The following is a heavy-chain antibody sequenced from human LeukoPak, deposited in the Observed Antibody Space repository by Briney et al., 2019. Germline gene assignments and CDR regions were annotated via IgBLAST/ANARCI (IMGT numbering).Heavy chain of an antibody. CDR1: GGTFSGYA. CDR3: ARALYGSGSRFGY. CDR2: IIPIFGTA. J-gene: IGHJ4*02. Sequence: SVKVSCKASGGTFSGYAISWVRQAPGQGLEWMGGIIPIFGTANYAQKFQGRVTITTDESTSTAYMELSSLRSEDTAVYYCARALYGSGSRFGYWGQGTLVTVSS. V-gene: IGHV1-69*05. D-gene: IGHD3-10*01.